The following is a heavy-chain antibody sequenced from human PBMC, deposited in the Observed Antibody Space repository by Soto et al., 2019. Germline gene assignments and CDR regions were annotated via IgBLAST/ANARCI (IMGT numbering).Heavy chain of an antibody. CDR2: ISGSGGST. D-gene: IGHD3-10*01. CDR3: AKTGYYYGSGSYYSDPDFDY. Sequence: GGFLRLSCAASGFTFSSYAMSWVRQAPGKGLEWVSAISGSGGSTYYADSVKGRFTISRDNSKNTLYLQMNSLRAEDTAVYYCAKTGYYYGSGSYYSDPDFDYWGQGTLVTVSS. J-gene: IGHJ4*02. V-gene: IGHV3-23*01. CDR1: GFTFSSYA.